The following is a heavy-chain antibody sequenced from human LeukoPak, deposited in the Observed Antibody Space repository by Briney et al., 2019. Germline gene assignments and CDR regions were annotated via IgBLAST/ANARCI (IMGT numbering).Heavy chain of an antibody. D-gene: IGHD2-2*02. J-gene: IGHJ6*02. CDR1: GYTFTSYD. Sequence: VASVTVSCKASGYTFTSYDINWVRQATGQGLEWMGWMNPNSGNTGYAQKLQGRVTMTRNTSISTAYMELSSLRSEDTAVYYCARVSAILFMDVWGQGTTVTVSS. V-gene: IGHV1-8*01. CDR3: ARVSAILFMDV. CDR2: MNPNSGNT.